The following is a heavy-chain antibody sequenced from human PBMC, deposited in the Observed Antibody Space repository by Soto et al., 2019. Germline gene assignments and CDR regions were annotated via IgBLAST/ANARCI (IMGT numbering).Heavy chain of an antibody. CDR2: IYTSGST. V-gene: IGHV4-4*07. CDR3: ARAAIQLSYAFDY. J-gene: IGHJ4*02. CDR1: GTSVSNYY. D-gene: IGHD5-18*01. Sequence: SETLSLTCSVSGTSVSNYYWSWIRQPAGKGLEHSGRIYTSGSTSYNPSLKSRVTMSMATTQTQIYLNLRSLTAAHTAVYYCARAAIQLSYAFDYWGQGLLATVS.